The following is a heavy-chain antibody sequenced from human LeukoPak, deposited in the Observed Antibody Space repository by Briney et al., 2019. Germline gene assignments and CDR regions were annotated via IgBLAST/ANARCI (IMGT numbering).Heavy chain of an antibody. D-gene: IGHD4-17*01. CDR3: AKEDYGATYGMDV. CDR2: IWYDGSNK. J-gene: IGHJ6*02. V-gene: IGHV3-30*02. CDR1: GFTFSSYG. Sequence: GGSLRLSCAASGFTFSSYGMHWVRQAPGKGLEWVAVIWYDGSNKYYADSVKGRFTISRDNSKNTLYLQMNSLRAEDTAVYYCAKEDYGATYGMDVWGQGTTVTVSS.